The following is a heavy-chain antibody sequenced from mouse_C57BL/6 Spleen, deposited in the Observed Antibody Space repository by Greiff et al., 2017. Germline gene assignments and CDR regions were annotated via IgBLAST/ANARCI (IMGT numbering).Heavy chain of an antibody. CDR2: IDPSDSYT. V-gene: IGHV1-69*01. Sequence: QVQLQQPGAELVMPGASVKLSCKASGYTFTSYWMHWVKQRPGQGLEWIGEIDPSDSYTNYNQKFKGKSTLTVDKSSSTAYMQLSSLTSEDSAVYYCARRGTTVVDPDYWGQGTTLTVSS. D-gene: IGHD1-1*01. CDR3: ARRGTTVVDPDY. J-gene: IGHJ2*01. CDR1: GYTFTSYW.